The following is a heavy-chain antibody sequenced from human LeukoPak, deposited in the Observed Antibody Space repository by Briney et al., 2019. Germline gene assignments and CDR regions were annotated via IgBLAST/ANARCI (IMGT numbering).Heavy chain of an antibody. CDR3: ARDISYEVTFGGVTVMGSFVLDY. CDR1: GYSFTSYY. V-gene: IGHV1-46*01. J-gene: IGHJ4*02. D-gene: IGHD3-16*02. CDR2: INPSGGST. Sequence: GASVKVSCKASGYSFTSYYMHWVRQAPGQGLEWMGIINPSGGSTSYAQKFQGGVTMTRDTSTSTVYMELSSLRSEDTAVYYCARDISYEVTFGGVTVMGSFVLDYWGQGTLVTVSS.